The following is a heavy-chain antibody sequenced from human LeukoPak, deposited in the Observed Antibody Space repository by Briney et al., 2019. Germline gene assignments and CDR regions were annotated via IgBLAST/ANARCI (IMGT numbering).Heavy chain of an antibody. D-gene: IGHD4-11*01. CDR1: GFTFSSSW. CDR2: IKQDGSET. V-gene: IGHV3-7*03. J-gene: IGHJ4*02. CDR3: ARTWMYSNYF. Sequence: AGGSLRLSCAASGFTFSSSWMSWVRQAPGKGLEWVANIKQDGSETYYVDSVKGRITISRDNAENSLYLQMNSLRAEDTAVYYCARTWMYSNYFRGQGTLVTVSS.